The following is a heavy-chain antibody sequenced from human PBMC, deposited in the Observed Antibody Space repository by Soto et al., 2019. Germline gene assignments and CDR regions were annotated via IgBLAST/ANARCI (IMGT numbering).Heavy chain of an antibody. Sequence: QVQVVESGGGVVQPGGSLRLSCAASGFTFRSYAMHWVRQAPGKGLEWLAVISNDGSNAYYADSVKGRFTISRDNSKNTLYLQVNSLRAEDTALYYCARGRVADTIYYHTMDVWGQGITVTVSS. CDR3: ARGRVADTIYYHTMDV. D-gene: IGHD6-19*01. CDR2: ISNDGSNA. CDR1: GFTFRSYA. V-gene: IGHV3-30-3*01. J-gene: IGHJ6*02.